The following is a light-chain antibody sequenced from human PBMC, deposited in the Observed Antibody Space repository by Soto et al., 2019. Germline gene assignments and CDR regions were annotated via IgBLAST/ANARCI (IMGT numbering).Light chain of an antibody. J-gene: IGKJ4*01. CDR1: RSVTTY. CDR2: NAS. Sequence: EVVLTQSPATLSLSPGERATLSCRASRSVTTYLAWYQQKPGLAPRLLIYNASSRATAIPARFSGSGSGTGFTLTISSLEPEDFAVYYCQQTSCLRGFGGETTVAIK. CDR3: QQTSCLRG. V-gene: IGKV3-11*01.